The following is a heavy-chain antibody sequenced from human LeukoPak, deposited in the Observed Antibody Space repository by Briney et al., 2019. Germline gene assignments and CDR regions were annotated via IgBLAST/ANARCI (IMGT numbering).Heavy chain of an antibody. CDR3: AKRNYDFWSGYYRRAENHFDY. D-gene: IGHD3-3*01. J-gene: IGHJ4*02. Sequence: GGSLRLSCAASRFTFSSYAMSWVRQAPGKGLEWVSSISGSGGSTYYADSVKGRFTISRDNSKNTLYLQMNSLRAEDTAVYYCAKRNYDFWSGYYRRAENHFDYWGQGALVTVSS. V-gene: IGHV3-23*01. CDR1: RFTFSSYA. CDR2: ISGSGGST.